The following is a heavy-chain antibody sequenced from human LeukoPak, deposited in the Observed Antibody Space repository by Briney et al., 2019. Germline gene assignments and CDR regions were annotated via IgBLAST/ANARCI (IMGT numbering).Heavy chain of an antibody. Sequence: GGSLRLSCAASGFTFSSYAMSWVRQAPGKGLEWVSAISGSGGSTYYADSVKGRFTISRDNSKNTLYLQMNSLRAEETAVYNCAKGISEGRAVGDLNAFDIWGQGTMVTVYS. CDR3: AKGISEGRAVGDLNAFDI. CDR2: ISGSGGST. J-gene: IGHJ3*02. V-gene: IGHV3-23*01. D-gene: IGHD2-21*01. CDR1: GFTFSSYA.